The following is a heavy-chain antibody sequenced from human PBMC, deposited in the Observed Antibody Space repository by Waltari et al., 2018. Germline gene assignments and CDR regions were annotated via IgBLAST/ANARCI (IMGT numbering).Heavy chain of an antibody. J-gene: IGHJ4*02. CDR1: GFTFSSYS. CDR2: ISSSSSTI. Sequence: EVQLVESGGGVVQPGGSLRLSCAASGFTFSSYSMNWVRQAPGKGLEWVSYISSSSSTIYYADSVKGRFTISRDNAKNSLNLQMNILRAEDTAVYYCARDLHRGGSSWYEVDYWGQGTLFTVSS. D-gene: IGHD6-13*01. CDR3: ARDLHRGGSSWYEVDY. V-gene: IGHV3-48*01.